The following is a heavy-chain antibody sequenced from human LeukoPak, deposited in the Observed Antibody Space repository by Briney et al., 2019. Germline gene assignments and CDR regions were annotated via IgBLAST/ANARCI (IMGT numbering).Heavy chain of an antibody. V-gene: IGHV3-23*01. D-gene: IGHD6-13*01. J-gene: IGHJ4*02. CDR1: GFTFSRYG. Sequence: GGSLRLSCAASGFTFSRYGIHWVRQAPGKGLEWVSAIRGSGVTTYYADSVKGRFTISRDNSRTTLYLLMNSLRAEDTALYYCARGSGSSWYFYFDYWGQGTLVTVSS. CDR3: ARGSGSSWYFYFDY. CDR2: IRGSGVTT.